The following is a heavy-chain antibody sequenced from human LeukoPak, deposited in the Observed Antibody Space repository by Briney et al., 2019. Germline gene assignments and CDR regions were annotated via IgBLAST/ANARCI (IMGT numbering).Heavy chain of an antibody. D-gene: IGHD2-21*02. CDR3: AKARPRGPVVVLTATDR. J-gene: IGHJ5*02. Sequence: GGSLRLSCAASGFTFSSYAMSWVRQAPGKGLEWVSSIGGSGGGTYHADSVKGRFTISRDNSKNTLYLQMNSLRAEDTAVYYCAKARPRGPVVVLTATDRWGQGTLVTVSS. CDR1: GFTFSSYA. V-gene: IGHV3-23*01. CDR2: IGGSGGGT.